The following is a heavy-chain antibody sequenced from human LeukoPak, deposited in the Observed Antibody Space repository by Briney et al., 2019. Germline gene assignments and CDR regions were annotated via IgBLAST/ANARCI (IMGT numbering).Heavy chain of an antibody. J-gene: IGHJ4*02. CDR2: INSDGSST. CDR1: GFTFSSYW. Sequence: GGSLRLSCAASGFTFSSYWMHWVRQAPGKGLVWVSRINSDGSSTSYADSVKGRFTISRDNAKNTLYLQMNNLRAEDTAVYYCARVTYSSSWYLGYWGQGTLVTVSS. CDR3: ARVTYSSSWYLGY. D-gene: IGHD6-13*01. V-gene: IGHV3-74*01.